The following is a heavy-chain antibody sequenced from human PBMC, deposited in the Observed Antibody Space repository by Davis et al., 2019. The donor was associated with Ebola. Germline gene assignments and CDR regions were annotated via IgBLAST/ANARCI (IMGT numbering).Heavy chain of an antibody. J-gene: IGHJ5*02. CDR2: INHSGSP. CDR3: ARLGPRFLEWLFWFDP. CDR1: GGSFSGYY. V-gene: IGHV4-34*01. Sequence: SETLSLTCAVYGGSFSGYYWSWIRQPPGKGLEWIGEINHSGSPNYNPSLKSRVTISVDTSKNQFSLKLSSVTAADTAVYYCARLGPRFLEWLFWFDPWGQGTLVTVSS. D-gene: IGHD3-3*01.